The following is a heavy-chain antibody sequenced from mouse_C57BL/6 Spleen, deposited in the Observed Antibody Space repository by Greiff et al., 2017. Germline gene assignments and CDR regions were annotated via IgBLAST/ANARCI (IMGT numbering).Heavy chain of an antibody. CDR1: GFNIKDSY. J-gene: IGHJ4*01. D-gene: IGHD1-1*01. CDR2: IDPEDGET. Sequence: EVKLMESGAELVKPGASVKLSCTASGFNIKDSYMHWVKQRTEQGLEWIGRIDPEDGETKYAPKFQGKATITADTSSNTAYLQLSSLTSEDTAFYYCASHYYGSSFYAMDYWGQGTSVTVSS. CDR3: ASHYYGSSFYAMDY. V-gene: IGHV14-2*01.